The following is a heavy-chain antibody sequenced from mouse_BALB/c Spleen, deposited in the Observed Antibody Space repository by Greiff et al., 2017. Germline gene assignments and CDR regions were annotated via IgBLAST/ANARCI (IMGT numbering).Heavy chain of an antibody. D-gene: IGHD2-3*01. J-gene: IGHJ3*01. CDR2: ISDGGSYT. V-gene: IGHV5-4*02. CDR3: ARESGGLLQRGWFAY. Sequence: EVQLVESGGGLVQPGGSRKLSCAASGFTFSSYAMYWVRQTPEKRLEWVATISDGGSYTYYPDSVKGRFTISRDNAKNNLYLQMSSLKSEDTAMYYCARESGGLLQRGWFAYWGQGTLVTGSA. CDR1: GFTFSSYA.